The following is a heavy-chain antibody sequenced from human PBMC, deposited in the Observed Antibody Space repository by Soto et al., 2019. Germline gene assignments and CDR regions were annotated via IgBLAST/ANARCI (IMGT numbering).Heavy chain of an antibody. Sequence: QVHLVESGGGVVQPGESLRLSCAASGFTFNTYAMHWLRQAPGKGLEWGAIISYDETNKFYADSVQGRFTISRDDSKNTLYLQMNGLRDEDTAVYYWAKTDPGGQCGGRCYPDYWGQGTLVTVSS. CDR1: GFTFNTYA. D-gene: IGHD2-15*01. CDR3: AKTDPGGQCGGRCYPDY. CDR2: ISYDETNK. J-gene: IGHJ4*02. V-gene: IGHV3-30*18.